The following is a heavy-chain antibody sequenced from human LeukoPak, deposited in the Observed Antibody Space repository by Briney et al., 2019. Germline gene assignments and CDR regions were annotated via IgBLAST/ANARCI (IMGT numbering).Heavy chain of an antibody. J-gene: IGHJ6*03. Sequence: SETLSLTCTVSGGSISSYYWSWIRQPPGKGLEWIGYIYYSGSTNYNPSLKSRVTISVDTSKNQFSLKLSSVTAADTAVYYCARQRFLEWLRYGVGYMDVWGKGTTVTVSS. CDR2: IYYSGST. V-gene: IGHV4-59*08. CDR1: GGSISSYY. D-gene: IGHD3-3*01. CDR3: ARQRFLEWLRYGVGYMDV.